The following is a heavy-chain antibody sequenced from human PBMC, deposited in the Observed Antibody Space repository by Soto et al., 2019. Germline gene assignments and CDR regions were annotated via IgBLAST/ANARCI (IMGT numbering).Heavy chain of an antibody. CDR3: ARLFWRDSAFDY. Sequence: QVQLQESGPGLVKPSETLSLTCTVSGDSITSYYWSWIRQPPGRGLEWIGYIYHTGITKYNPSLMSRVTISAATSKNQFSLRLSSVTAADTAMYYCARLFWRDSAFDYWGQGTLVTVSS. J-gene: IGHJ4*02. CDR1: GDSITSYY. D-gene: IGHD3-3*01. CDR2: IYHTGIT. V-gene: IGHV4-59*08.